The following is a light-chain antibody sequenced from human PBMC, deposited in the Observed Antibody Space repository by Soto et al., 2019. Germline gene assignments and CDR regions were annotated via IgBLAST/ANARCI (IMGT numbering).Light chain of an antibody. V-gene: IGLV2-14*01. CDR2: DVT. J-gene: IGLJ1*01. CDR3: SSFTTSSTYV. Sequence: QSVLNQPASVSGSPGQSIAISCTGTSSDVGLYNYVSWYQQHPDKVPKLIIYDVTNRPSGVPDRFSGSKSGNTASLTISGLQADDEADYYCSSFTTSSTYVFGTGTKVTVL. CDR1: SSDVGLYNY.